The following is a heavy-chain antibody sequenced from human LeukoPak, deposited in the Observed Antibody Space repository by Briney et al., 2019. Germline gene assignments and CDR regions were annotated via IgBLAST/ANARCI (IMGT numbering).Heavy chain of an antibody. CDR2: MNPNSGNT. CDR3: ARGSYGQWLAVY. V-gene: IGHV1-8*01. CDR1: GYTFTSYV. J-gene: IGHJ4*02. Sequence: ASVKVSCKASGYTFTSYVINWVRQATGQGLEWMGWMNPNSGNTGYAQKFQGRVTMTRNTSISTAYMELSSLRSEDTAVYYCARGSYGQWLAVYWGQGTLVTVSS. D-gene: IGHD6-19*01.